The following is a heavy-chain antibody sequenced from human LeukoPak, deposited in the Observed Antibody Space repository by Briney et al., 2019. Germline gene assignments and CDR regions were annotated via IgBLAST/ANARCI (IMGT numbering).Heavy chain of an antibody. D-gene: IGHD3-3*01. Sequence: SETLSLTCTVSGGSISSGGYYWSWIRQHPGKGLEWIGYIYYSGGTYYNPSLKSRVTISVDTSKNQFSLKLSSVTAADTAVYYCARTVLRFLEWLASSRDNWFDPWGQGTLVTVSS. CDR3: ARTVLRFLEWLASSRDNWFDP. J-gene: IGHJ5*02. CDR1: GGSISSGGYY. CDR2: IYYSGGT. V-gene: IGHV4-31*03.